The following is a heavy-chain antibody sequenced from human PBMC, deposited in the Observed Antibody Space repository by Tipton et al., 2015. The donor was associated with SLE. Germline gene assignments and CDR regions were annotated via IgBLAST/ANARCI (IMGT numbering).Heavy chain of an antibody. J-gene: IGHJ5*02. CDR2: IYYSGST. CDR1: GGSISSYY. V-gene: IGHV4-59*01. D-gene: IGHD1-26*01. Sequence: TLSLICTVSGGSISSYYWSWIRQPPGKGLEWIGSIYYSGSTNYNPSLKSRVTISVDTSKNQFSLKLSSVTAADTAVYYCARVDWELRWFDPWGQGTLVTVSS. CDR3: ARVDWELRWFDP.